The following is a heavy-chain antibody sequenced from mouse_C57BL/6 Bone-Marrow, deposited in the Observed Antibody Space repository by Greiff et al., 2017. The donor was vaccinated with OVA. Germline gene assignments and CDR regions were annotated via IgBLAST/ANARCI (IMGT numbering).Heavy chain of an antibody. V-gene: IGHV2-5*01. D-gene: IGHD2-1*01. J-gene: IGHJ3*01. CDR1: GFSLPSYG. CDR2: IWRGGRT. CDR3: ATYGNYVSFAY. Sequence: VKVEESGPGLVQPSQSLSITCTVSGFSLPSYGVHWVRQSPGKGLEWLGVIWRGGRTDYNAAFMSRLSITKDNSKSQVFFKMNSLQADDTAIYYCATYGNYVSFAYWGQGTLVTVSA.